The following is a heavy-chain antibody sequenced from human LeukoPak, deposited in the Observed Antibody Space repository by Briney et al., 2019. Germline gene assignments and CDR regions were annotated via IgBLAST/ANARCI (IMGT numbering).Heavy chain of an antibody. CDR3: ARSLNIVATLDY. V-gene: IGHV3-23*01. J-gene: IGHJ4*02. CDR1: GFTFSSYA. D-gene: IGHD5-12*01. CDR2: ISGSGDNT. Sequence: GGSLRLSCAASGFTFSSYAMSWVRQVPGKGLEWVSVISGSGDNTYYADSVKGRFTISRDNSKNTLYLQMNSLRAEDTAVYYCARSLNIVATLDYWGQGTLVTVSS.